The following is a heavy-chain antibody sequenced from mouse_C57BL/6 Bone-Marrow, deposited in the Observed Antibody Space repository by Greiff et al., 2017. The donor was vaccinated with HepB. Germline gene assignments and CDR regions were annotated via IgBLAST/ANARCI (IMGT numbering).Heavy chain of an antibody. J-gene: IGHJ2*01. D-gene: IGHD3-2*02. CDR2: IYPGSGNT. CDR1: GYTFTDYY. Sequence: QVQLKESGAELVRPGASVKLSCKASGYTFTDYYINWVKQRPGQGLEWIARIYPGSGNTYYNEKFKGKATLTAAKSSSTAYMQLSSLTSEDSAVYFCARRQLRLYYFDYWGQGTTLTVSS. CDR3: ARRQLRLYYFDY. V-gene: IGHV1-76*01.